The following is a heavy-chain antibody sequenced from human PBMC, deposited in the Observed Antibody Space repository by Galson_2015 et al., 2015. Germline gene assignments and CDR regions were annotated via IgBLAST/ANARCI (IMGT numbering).Heavy chain of an antibody. CDR3: ARERARIPYMDV. CDR1: GFTFSSYG. Sequence: SLRLSCAASGFTFSSYGMHWVRQAPGKGLEWVAVIWYDGSNKYYADSVKGRFTISRDNSKNTLYLQMNSLRAEDTAVYYCARERARIPYMDVWGKGTTVTVSS. CDR2: IWYDGSNK. J-gene: IGHJ6*03. D-gene: IGHD1-26*01. V-gene: IGHV3-33*01.